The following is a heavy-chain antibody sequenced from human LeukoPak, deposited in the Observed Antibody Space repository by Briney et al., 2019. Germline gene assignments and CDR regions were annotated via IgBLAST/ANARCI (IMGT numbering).Heavy chain of an antibody. J-gene: IGHJ4*02. CDR3: ARDSWELPVDY. V-gene: IGHV1-2*06. Sequence: ASVKVSCKASGYTFPGYYMHWVRQAPGQGLEWMGRINPNSGGTNYAQKFQGRVTMTRDTSISTAYMELSRLRSDDTAVYYCARDSWELPVDYWGQGTLVTVSS. D-gene: IGHD1-26*01. CDR2: INPNSGGT. CDR1: GYTFPGYY.